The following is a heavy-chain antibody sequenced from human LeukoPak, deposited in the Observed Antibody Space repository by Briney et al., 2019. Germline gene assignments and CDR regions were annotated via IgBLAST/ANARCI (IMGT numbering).Heavy chain of an antibody. Sequence: PSETLSLTCTVSGGSISSYYWSWIRQPPGKGLEWIGYIYYSGSTNYNPSLKSRVTISVDTSKNQLSLKLSSVTAADTAVYYCARAKQGTYYYYYYMDVWGKGTTVTISS. D-gene: IGHD1-1*01. V-gene: IGHV4-59*01. CDR3: ARAKQGTYYYYYYMDV. CDR2: IYYSGST. CDR1: GGSISSYY. J-gene: IGHJ6*03.